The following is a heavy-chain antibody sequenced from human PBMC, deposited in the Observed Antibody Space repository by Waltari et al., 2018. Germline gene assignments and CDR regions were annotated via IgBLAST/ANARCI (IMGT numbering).Heavy chain of an antibody. J-gene: IGHJ4*02. D-gene: IGHD2-2*01. CDR1: GGSISSSSYY. Sequence: QLQLQESGPGLVKPSETLSLTCTVSGGSISSSSYYWGWLRQPPGKGLEWIGSIYYSGSTYYNPSLKSRVTISVDTSKNQFSLKLSSVTAADTAVYYCARQPLGVPAAMKDYWGQGTLVTVSS. V-gene: IGHV4-39*01. CDR2: IYYSGST. CDR3: ARQPLGVPAAMKDY.